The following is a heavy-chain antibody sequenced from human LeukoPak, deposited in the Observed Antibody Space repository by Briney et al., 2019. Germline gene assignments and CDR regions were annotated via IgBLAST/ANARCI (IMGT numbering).Heavy chain of an antibody. CDR1: GFTFDDYA. D-gene: IGHD3-16*01. V-gene: IGHV3-9*01. Sequence: GGSLRLSCAASGFTFDDYAMHWVRQAPGKGLEWVSGISWNSGSIGYADSVKGRFTISRDNAKNSLYLQMNSLRAEDTAVYYCAKDPAPRAYGWFDPWGQGTLVTVSS. CDR2: ISWNSGSI. J-gene: IGHJ5*02. CDR3: AKDPAPRAYGWFDP.